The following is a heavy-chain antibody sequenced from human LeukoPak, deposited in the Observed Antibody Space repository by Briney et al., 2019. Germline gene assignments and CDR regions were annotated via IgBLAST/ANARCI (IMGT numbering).Heavy chain of an antibody. J-gene: IGHJ4*02. CDR1: GGSISSHY. CDR2: IYYSGST. CDR3: ARDPDGSFFDY. D-gene: IGHD2-15*01. V-gene: IGHV4-59*11. Sequence: SETLSLTCTVSGGSISSHYWSWIRQPPGKGLEWIGYIYYSGSTNYNPSLKSRVTISVDTSKSQFSLKLSSVTAADTAVYYCARDPDGSFFDYWGQGTLVTVSS.